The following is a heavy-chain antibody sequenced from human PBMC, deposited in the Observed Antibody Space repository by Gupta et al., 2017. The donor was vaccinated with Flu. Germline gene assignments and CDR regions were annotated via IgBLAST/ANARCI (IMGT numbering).Heavy chain of an antibody. D-gene: IGHD3-10*01. CDR2: ISYDGSNK. V-gene: IGHV3-30*18. CDR3: AKALDIRTHYGRRYYFDY. J-gene: IGHJ4*02. Sequence: HWVRQAPGKGLEWVAVISYDGSNKYYADSVKGRFTISRDNSKNTLYLQMNSLRAEDTAVYYCAKALDIRTHYGRRYYFDYWGQGTLVTVSS.